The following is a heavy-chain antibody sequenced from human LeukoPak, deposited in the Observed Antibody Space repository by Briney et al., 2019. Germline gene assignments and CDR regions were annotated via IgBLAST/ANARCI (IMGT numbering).Heavy chain of an antibody. V-gene: IGHV3-53*01. CDR3: AKDKYSSSWYGYYYGMDV. CDR2: IYSGGST. CDR1: GFTVSSNY. J-gene: IGHJ6*02. Sequence: GGSLRLSCAASGFTVSSNYMSWVRQAPEKGLEWVSVIYSGGSTYYADSVKGRFTISRDNSKNTLYLQMNSLIAEDTAVYYCAKDKYSSSWYGYYYGMDVWGQGTTVTVSS. D-gene: IGHD6-13*01.